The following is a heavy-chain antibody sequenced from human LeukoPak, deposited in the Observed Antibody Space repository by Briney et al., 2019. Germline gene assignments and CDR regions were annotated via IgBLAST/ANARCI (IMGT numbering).Heavy chain of an antibody. D-gene: IGHD2-15*01. CDR3: ARSDSSYCRGVSCYSDWANDY. V-gene: IGHV3-21*01. CDR2: ISSSSSCI. CDR1: GFIFSSYS. J-gene: IGHJ4*02. Sequence: GGSLSLSCAASGFIFSSYSMNWLRQAPGKGLEWLSSISSSSSCIYYADSVKCRFTISRDNAKSSLYLQMNSLRAEDTAVYYYARSDSSYCRGVSCYSDWANDYWGQGTLVTVSS.